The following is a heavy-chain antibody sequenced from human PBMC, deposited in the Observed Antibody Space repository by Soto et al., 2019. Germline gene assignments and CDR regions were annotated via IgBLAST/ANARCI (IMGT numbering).Heavy chain of an antibody. CDR1: GYTFTSYG. CDR3: AREAGTTDYYYGMDV. D-gene: IGHD4-4*01. V-gene: IGHV1-18*01. J-gene: IGHJ6*02. CDR2: ISAYNGNT. Sequence: ASVKVSWKASGYTFTSYGISWVRQAPGQGLEWMGWISAYNGNTNYAQKLQGRVTMTTDTSTSTAYMELRSLRSDDTAVYYCAREAGTTDYYYGMDVWGQGTTVTVS.